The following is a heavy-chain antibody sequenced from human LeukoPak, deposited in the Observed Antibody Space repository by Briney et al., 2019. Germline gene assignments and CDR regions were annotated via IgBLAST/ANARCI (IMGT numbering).Heavy chain of an antibody. J-gene: IGHJ4*02. CDR1: GFTFSSYE. D-gene: IGHD6-6*01. Sequence: PGGSLRLSCAASGFTFSSYEMNWVRQAPGKGLEWVSSISSSSSYIYYADSVKGRFTISRDNAKNSLYLQMNSLRAEDTAVYYCARDRHRSSSLDYWGQGTLVTVSS. CDR3: ARDRHRSSSLDY. V-gene: IGHV3-21*01. CDR2: ISSSSSYI.